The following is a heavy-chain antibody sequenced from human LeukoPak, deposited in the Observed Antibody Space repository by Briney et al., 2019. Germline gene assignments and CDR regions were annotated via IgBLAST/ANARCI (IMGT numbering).Heavy chain of an antibody. D-gene: IGHD5-24*01. V-gene: IGHV1-46*01. CDR3: ATIVSGEMATITWYYFDY. CDR1: GYTFTSYY. Sequence: ASVKVSCKASGYTFTSYYMHWVRQAPGQGLEWMGIINPSGGSTSYAQKFQGRVTMTRDTSTSTVYMELSSLRSEDTAVYYCATIVSGEMATITWYYFDYWGQGTLVTVSS. CDR2: INPSGGST. J-gene: IGHJ4*02.